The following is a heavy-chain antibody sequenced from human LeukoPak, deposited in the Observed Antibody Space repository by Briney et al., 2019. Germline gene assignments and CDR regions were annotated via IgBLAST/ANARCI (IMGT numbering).Heavy chain of an antibody. J-gene: IGHJ4*02. V-gene: IGHV1-2*02. D-gene: IGHD6-19*01. CDR2: INPNSGGT. Sequence: ASVKVSCKASVYTFTGYYMHWVRQAPGQGLEWMGWINPNSGGTNYAQKFQGRVTVTRDTSISTAYMELSRLRSDDTAVYYCARDIVGGTVAGTFDWGQGTLVTVSS. CDR3: ARDIVGGTVAGTFD. CDR1: VYTFTGYY.